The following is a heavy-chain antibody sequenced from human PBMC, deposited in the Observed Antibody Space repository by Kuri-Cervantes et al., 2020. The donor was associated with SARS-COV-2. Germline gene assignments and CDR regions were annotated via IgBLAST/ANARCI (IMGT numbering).Heavy chain of an antibody. D-gene: IGHD3-3*01. Sequence: GGSLRLSCTVSGDSISSGDYYWNWVRQAPGKGLEWVSSISSSGSYIYYADSVKGRFTISRDNAKNSLYLQMDSLRAEDTAVYYCARGLKTIFGVVIANFDYWGQGTPVTVSS. V-gene: IGHV3-21*01. J-gene: IGHJ4*02. CDR2: ISSSGSYI. CDR1: GDSISSGDYY. CDR3: ARGLKTIFGVVIANFDY.